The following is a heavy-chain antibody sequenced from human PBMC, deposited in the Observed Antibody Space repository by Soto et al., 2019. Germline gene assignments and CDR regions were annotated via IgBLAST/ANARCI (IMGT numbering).Heavy chain of an antibody. J-gene: IGHJ6*02. Sequence: EVQLLESGGGLVQPGGSLRLSCAASGFTFSSYAMKWVRQAPGKGLEWVSLIGESGTPTYYADSVKGRFTISRDNSGNTLFLEMYSLRAEDTGVYYCARYIPGVRYYGMDVWGQGTTVNVSS. CDR2: IGESGTPT. CDR3: ARYIPGVRYYGMDV. V-gene: IGHV3-23*01. D-gene: IGHD2-2*01. CDR1: GFTFSSYA.